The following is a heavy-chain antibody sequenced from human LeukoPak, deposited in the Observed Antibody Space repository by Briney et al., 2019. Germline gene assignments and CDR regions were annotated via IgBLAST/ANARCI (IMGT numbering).Heavy chain of an antibody. V-gene: IGHV3-7*01. J-gene: IGHJ5*02. D-gene: IGHD2-2*01. CDR3: ARDRGVVPAASRFDP. CDR2: IKQDGSEK. CDR1: GFTFSSYW. Sequence: GGSLRLSCAAPGFTFSSYWMSWVRQAPGKGLEWVANIKQDGSEKYYVDSVKGRFTISRDNAKNSLYLQMNSLRAEDTAVYYCARDRGVVPAASRFDPWGQGTLVTVSS.